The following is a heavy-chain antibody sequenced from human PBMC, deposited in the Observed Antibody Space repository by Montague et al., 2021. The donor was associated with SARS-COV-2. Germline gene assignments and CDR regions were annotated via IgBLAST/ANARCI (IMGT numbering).Heavy chain of an antibody. V-gene: IGHV4-34*01. D-gene: IGHD6-6*01. J-gene: IGHJ4*02. Sequence: NKKPSLKSRVTLSVDTSKKQFPLKLSSVTAADTALYYCSRGWWQLVRGLYFDYWGQGTLVTVSS. CDR3: SRGWWQLVRGLYFDY.